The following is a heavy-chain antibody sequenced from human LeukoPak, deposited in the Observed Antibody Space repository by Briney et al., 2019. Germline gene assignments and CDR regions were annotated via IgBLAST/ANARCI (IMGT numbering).Heavy chain of an antibody. CDR1: AFSFSSNA. CDR3: ASQGYSSYDSGY. Sequence: GGSLRLSCAASAFSFSSNAMSWVRQPPGKGLEWVSAISGSGGSTYYADSVKGRFTISRDNSKNTLYLQMNSLRAEDTAVYYCASQGYSSYDSGYWGQGTLVTVSS. CDR2: ISGSGGST. J-gene: IGHJ4*02. V-gene: IGHV3-23*01. D-gene: IGHD5-12*01.